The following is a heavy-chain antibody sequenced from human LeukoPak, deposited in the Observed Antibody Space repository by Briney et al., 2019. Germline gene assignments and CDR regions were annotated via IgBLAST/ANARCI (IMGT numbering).Heavy chain of an antibody. J-gene: IGHJ4*02. CDR3: AREQEWELFDY. D-gene: IGHD1-26*01. CDR1: GFTFSNYW. Sequence: GGSLRLSCAASGFTFSNYWVHWVRQAPGKGLEWVSGINWNGGSTGYADSVKGRFTISRDNAKNSLYLQMNSLRAEDTALYYCAREQEWELFDYWGQGTLVTVSS. V-gene: IGHV3-20*04. CDR2: INWNGGST.